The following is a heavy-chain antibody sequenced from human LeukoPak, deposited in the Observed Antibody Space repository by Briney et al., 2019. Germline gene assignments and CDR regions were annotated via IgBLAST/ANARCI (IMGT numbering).Heavy chain of an antibody. D-gene: IGHD5-24*01. Sequence: GGSLRLSCAASGFTVSNNYMSWVRQAPGKGLEWVSVIYSGTNTNYADSVKGRFTISRDNSKNTLYLQMNSLRAEDMALYYCAMATRWLNFDFWGQGTLVTVSS. CDR2: IYSGTNT. J-gene: IGHJ4*02. CDR1: GFTVSNNY. CDR3: AMATRWLNFDF. V-gene: IGHV3-66*01.